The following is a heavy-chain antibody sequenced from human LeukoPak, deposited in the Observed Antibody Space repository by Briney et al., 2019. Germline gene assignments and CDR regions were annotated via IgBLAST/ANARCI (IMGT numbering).Heavy chain of an antibody. D-gene: IGHD2-2*03. J-gene: IGHJ6*03. CDR2: ISYDGSNK. CDR3: AKDGVLGIVVVPAAREREYYYYYMDV. V-gene: IGHV3-30-3*01. CDR1: GFTFSSYA. Sequence: PGGSLRLSCAASGFTFSSYAMHWVRQAPGKGLEWVAVISYDGSNKYYADSVKGRFTISRDNSKNTLYLQMNSLRAEDTAVYYCAKDGVLGIVVVPAAREREYYYYYMDVWGKGTTVTVSS.